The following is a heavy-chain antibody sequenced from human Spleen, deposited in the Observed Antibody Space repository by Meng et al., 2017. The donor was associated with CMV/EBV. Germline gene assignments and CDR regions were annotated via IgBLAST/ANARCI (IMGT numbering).Heavy chain of an antibody. D-gene: IGHD6-6*01. CDR1: GGAVSSGSYY. Sequence: SETLSLTCTVSGGAVSSGSYYWSWIRQPPGKGLEWIGYIYYSGSTNYTPSLKSRVTISVDTSKNQFSLKLSSVTAADTAVYYCARFRGFGGGIAARPTDYWGQGTLVTVSS. CDR2: IYYSGST. V-gene: IGHV4-61*01. J-gene: IGHJ4*02. CDR3: ARFRGFGGGIAARPTDY.